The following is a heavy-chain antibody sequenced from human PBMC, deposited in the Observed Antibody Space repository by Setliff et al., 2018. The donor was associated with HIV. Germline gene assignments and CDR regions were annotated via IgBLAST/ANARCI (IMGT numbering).Heavy chain of an antibody. Sequence: SETLSLTCTVSGGSISDYYWSWIRQPPGKGLEWIGYIYYGRSSKYNPSLESRVTISGDTSKNQFSLKLNSVTAADTAVYYCARTRGGCMTSSCPTSYYYYYMDVWGRGTTVTVSS. CDR3: ARTRGGCMTSSCPTSYYYYYMDV. CDR1: GGSISDYY. D-gene: IGHD2-2*01. V-gene: IGHV4-59*08. J-gene: IGHJ6*03. CDR2: IYYGRSS.